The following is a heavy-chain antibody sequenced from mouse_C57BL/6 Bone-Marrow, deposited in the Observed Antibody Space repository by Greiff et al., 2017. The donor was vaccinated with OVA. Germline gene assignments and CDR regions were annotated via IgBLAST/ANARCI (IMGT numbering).Heavy chain of an antibody. V-gene: IGHV1-62-2*01. CDR3: AKGGYGNYAMDY. Sequence: VQLVESGAELVKPGASVKLSCKASGYTFTEYTIHWVKQRSGQGLEWIGWFYPGSGSIKYNEKFKDKATLTADKSSSTVYMELSRLTSEDSAVYFCAKGGYGNYAMDYWGQGTSVTVSS. CDR2: FYPGSGSI. D-gene: IGHD2-10*02. CDR1: GYTFTEYT. J-gene: IGHJ4*01.